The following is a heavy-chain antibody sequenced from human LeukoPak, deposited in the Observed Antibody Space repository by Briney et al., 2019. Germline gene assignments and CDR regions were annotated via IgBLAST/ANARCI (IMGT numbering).Heavy chain of an antibody. CDR3: ARNNSIMENFDC. CDR2: IYYSAST. V-gene: IGHV4-39*01. J-gene: IGHJ4*02. Sequence: SETLSLTCTVAGGPISNSPTMYWGWLRQFPGKGLEWLGSIYYSASTYYNPSVRRRITITVDTSKNQFSLNLRSVTAADTALYYCARNNSIMENFDCWGEGGLVTVCS. D-gene: IGHD1-1*01. CDR1: GGPISNSPTMY.